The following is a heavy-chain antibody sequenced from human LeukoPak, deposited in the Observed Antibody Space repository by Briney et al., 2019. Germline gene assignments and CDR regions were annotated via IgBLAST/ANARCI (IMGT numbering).Heavy chain of an antibody. J-gene: IGHJ4*02. CDR2: ISYDGSNK. Sequence: PGGSLRLSCAASGFTFSSYAMHWVRQAPGKGLEWVAVISYDGSNKYYADSVKGRFTISRDNSKNTLYLQMNSLRAEDTAVYYCARAEGTIFGVVIPFDYWGQGTLVTVSS. V-gene: IGHV3-30-3*01. CDR1: GFTFSSYA. CDR3: ARAEGTIFGVVIPFDY. D-gene: IGHD3-3*01.